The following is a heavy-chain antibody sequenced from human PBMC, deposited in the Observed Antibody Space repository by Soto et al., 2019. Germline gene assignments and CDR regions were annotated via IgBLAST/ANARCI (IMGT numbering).Heavy chain of an antibody. J-gene: IGHJ3*02. V-gene: IGHV4-59*08. CDR1: GGSVSSYY. CDR2: IYYSGST. CDR3: ASSWYFAFDI. D-gene: IGHD6-13*01. Sequence: SETLSLTCTVSGGSVSSYYWSWIRQPPGKGLEWIGYIYYSGSTNYNPSLKSRVTISVDTSKNRFSLMLSSVTAADTAVYYCASSWYFAFDIGGQGTMVTVPP.